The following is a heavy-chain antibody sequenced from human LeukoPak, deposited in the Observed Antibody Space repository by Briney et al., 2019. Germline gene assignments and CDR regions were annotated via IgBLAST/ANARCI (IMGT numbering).Heavy chain of an antibody. CDR2: IYYSGSA. CDR1: GGSISSSSYY. V-gene: IGHV4-39*01. J-gene: IGHJ4*02. CDR3: ARQAWNYFDY. D-gene: IGHD1-1*01. Sequence: SETLSLTCTISGGSISSSSYYWGWIRQPPGKGLEWIGTIYYSGSAYYNPSLKSRVTISVDTSKSQFSLKLSSVTAADTAVYYCARQAWNYFDYWGQGTLVTVSS.